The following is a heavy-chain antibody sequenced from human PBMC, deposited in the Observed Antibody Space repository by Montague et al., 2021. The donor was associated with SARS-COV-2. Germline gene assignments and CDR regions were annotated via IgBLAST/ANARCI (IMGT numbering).Heavy chain of an antibody. D-gene: IGHD3-10*01. Sequence: PALVKPTQTLTLTCTFSGFSLSTSGVCVSWIRQPPGKALEWLALIDWDDDKYYSTSLKTRLTISKDTSKNQVVLTMTNMDPVDTATYYCARIRVVRGVIWDYGMDVWGQGTTVTVSS. CDR1: GFSLSTSGVC. CDR3: ARIRVVRGVIWDYGMDV. J-gene: IGHJ6*02. CDR2: IDWDDDK. V-gene: IGHV2-70*01.